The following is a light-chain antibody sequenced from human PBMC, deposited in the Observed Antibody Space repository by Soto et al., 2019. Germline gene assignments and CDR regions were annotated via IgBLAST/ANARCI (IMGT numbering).Light chain of an antibody. CDR1: QSIRVN. J-gene: IGKJ4*01. CDR2: HTY. CDR3: QQHTNWPLT. Sequence: EIVMTQSPATLSVSPGESATLSDRVSQSIRVNLAWYQQTPGLAPRLLIYHTYTRETGVPARFSGSGSGTDCTLTISSLEPEDFAVYYCQQHTNWPLTFGGGTKVDIK. V-gene: IGKV3D-15*01.